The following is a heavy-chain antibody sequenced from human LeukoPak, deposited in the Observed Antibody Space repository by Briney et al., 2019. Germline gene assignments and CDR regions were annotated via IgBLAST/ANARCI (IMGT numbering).Heavy chain of an antibody. CDR2: IIPILGIA. J-gene: IGHJ6*03. V-gene: IGHV1-69*04. CDR1: GGTFSSYA. Sequence: APVKVSCKASGGTFSSYAISWVRQAPGQGLEWMGRIIPILGIANYAQKFQGRVTITADKSTSTAYMELSSLRSEDTAVYYCARVGRYYGSGSYSPYYYYYMDVWGKGTTVTVSS. CDR3: ARVGRYYGSGSYSPYYYYYMDV. D-gene: IGHD3-10*01.